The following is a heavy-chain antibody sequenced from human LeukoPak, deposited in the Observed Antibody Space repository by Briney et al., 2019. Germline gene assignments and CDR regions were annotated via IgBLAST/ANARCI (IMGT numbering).Heavy chain of an antibody. CDR2: IRGDGGIT. J-gene: IGHJ4*02. D-gene: IGHD2-2*01. CDR3: VKGGQVLSF. V-gene: IGHV3-43*02. CDR1: GFTFEDYG. Sequence: GGSLKLSCAAAGFTFEDYGMHWARQAPGKGLEWVFVIRGDGGITNYGDSVKGRFTVSRDNSEDSLYLQMDRLRAEDTAFYYFVKGGQVLSFWGQGTLVTVSS.